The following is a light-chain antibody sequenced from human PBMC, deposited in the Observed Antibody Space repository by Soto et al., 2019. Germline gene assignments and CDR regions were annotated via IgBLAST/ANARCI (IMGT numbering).Light chain of an antibody. V-gene: IGKV1-5*03. CDR3: QLYNSYPLT. Sequence: DIQLTQSASFLSASVADRVTITCRASQGFSSYLALYQQKPGKAPTVLIYKASSLESGVPSRFSGSGSGTEFTLTISSLQPDDFATYYCQLYNSYPLTFGGGTKVDIK. CDR2: KAS. CDR1: QGFSSY. J-gene: IGKJ4*01.